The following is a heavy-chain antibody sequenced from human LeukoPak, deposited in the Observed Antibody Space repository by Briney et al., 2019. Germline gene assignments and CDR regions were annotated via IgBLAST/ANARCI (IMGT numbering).Heavy chain of an antibody. CDR2: IIPIFGTA. CDR1: GGTFSSYA. V-gene: IGHV1-69*05. J-gene: IGHJ5*02. CDR3: ARDQPYYDFWSGYYLESNWFDP. Sequence: SVKVSCKASGGTFSSYAISWVRQAPGQGLEWMGRIIPIFGTANYAQKFQGRVTITTDESTSTAYMELSSLRSEDTAVYYCARDQPYYDFWSGYYLESNWFDPWGQGTLVTVSS. D-gene: IGHD3-3*01.